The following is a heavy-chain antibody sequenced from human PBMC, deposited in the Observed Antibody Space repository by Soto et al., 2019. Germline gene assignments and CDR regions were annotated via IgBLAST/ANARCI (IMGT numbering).Heavy chain of an antibody. CDR1: GYTFTSYA. V-gene: IGHV1-3*01. D-gene: IGHD4-17*01. J-gene: IGHJ2*01. Sequence: QVQLVQSGAEVKKPGASVKVSCKASGYTFTSYAMHWVRQSPGQRLEWMGWINAGNGNTKYSQKFQGRVTITRDTSASTAHRELSSLRSEDTAVYSCAGAGAPGDGDYSAYWYCDPWFRGTLVTVSS. CDR3: AGAGAPGDGDYSAYWYCDP. CDR2: INAGNGNT.